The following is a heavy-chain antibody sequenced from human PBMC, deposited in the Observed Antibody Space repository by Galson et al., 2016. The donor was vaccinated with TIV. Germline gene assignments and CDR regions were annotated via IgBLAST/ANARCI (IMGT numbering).Heavy chain of an antibody. Sequence: SVKVSCKASGYTCTRYYMHWMRQAPGQGLEWMGVIDPSGGSTTYAQKFQGRVTMTRDTSTSTVYMELSSLTSEDTAVYYCATYGSGRQASFDFWGQGTLVTVSS. D-gene: IGHD3-10*01. V-gene: IGHV1-46*03. CDR1: GYTCTRYY. CDR2: IDPSGGST. J-gene: IGHJ4*02. CDR3: ATYGSGRQASFDF.